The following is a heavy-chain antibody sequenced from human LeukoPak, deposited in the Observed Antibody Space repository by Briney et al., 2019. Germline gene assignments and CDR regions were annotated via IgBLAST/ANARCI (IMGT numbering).Heavy chain of an antibody. CDR2: INHSGST. Sequence: PSETLSLTCAVYGGSFSGYYWSWIRQPPGKGLEWIGKINHSGSTNYNPSLKSRVTISVDTSKNQFSLKLSSVTAADTAVYYCARAPRDGYKTIDYWGQGTLVTVSS. J-gene: IGHJ4*02. D-gene: IGHD5-24*01. CDR1: GGSFSGYY. V-gene: IGHV4-34*01. CDR3: ARAPRDGYKTIDY.